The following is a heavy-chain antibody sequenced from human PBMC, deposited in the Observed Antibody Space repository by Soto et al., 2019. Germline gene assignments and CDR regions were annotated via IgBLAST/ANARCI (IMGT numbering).Heavy chain of an antibody. J-gene: IGHJ4*02. Sequence: SETLSLTCAVSGGSISSSNWWSWVRQPPGKGLEWIGEIYHSGSTNYNPSLKSRVTISVDKSKNQFSLKLSSVTAADTAVYYCASRLTYYYDSSGYSYFDYWGQGTLVTVSS. V-gene: IGHV4-4*02. CDR3: ASRLTYYYDSSGYSYFDY. D-gene: IGHD3-22*01. CDR2: IYHSGST. CDR1: GGSISSSNW.